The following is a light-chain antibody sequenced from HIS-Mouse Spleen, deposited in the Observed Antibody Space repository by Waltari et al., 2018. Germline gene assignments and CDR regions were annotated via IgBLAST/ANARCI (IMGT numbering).Light chain of an antibody. J-gene: IGLJ2*01. CDR1: SSDGGGYND. CDR3: SSYAGSNNLV. Sequence: QSALTQPPSASGSPGQSVTIPCTGTSSDGGGYNDVSWYQQHPGKAPKLMIYEVSKRPSGVPDRFSGSKSGNTASLTVSGLQTEDEADYYCSSYAGSNNLVFGGGTKLTVL. CDR2: EVS. V-gene: IGLV2-8*01.